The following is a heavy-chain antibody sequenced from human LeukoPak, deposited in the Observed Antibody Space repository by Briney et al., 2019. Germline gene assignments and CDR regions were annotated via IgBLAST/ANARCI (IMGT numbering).Heavy chain of an antibody. CDR2: IKQDGSEK. V-gene: IGHV3-7*01. D-gene: IGHD5-18*01. CDR3: AKDRFGYSYGYFVY. J-gene: IGHJ4*02. Sequence: GGSLRLSCTSSEITFSSYWMSWVRQAPGKGLEWVANIKQDGSEKYYVDSLKGRFTISRDNAKNSLYLQMNSLRAEDTAVYYCAKDRFGYSYGYFVYWGQGTLVTVSS. CDR1: EITFSSYW.